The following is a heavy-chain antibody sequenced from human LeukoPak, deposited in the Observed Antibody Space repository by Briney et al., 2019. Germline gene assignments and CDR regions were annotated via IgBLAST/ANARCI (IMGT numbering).Heavy chain of an antibody. D-gene: IGHD2-8*01. J-gene: IGHJ6*03. Sequence: ASVTVSFKASVYTFIFYYMHWVRQGPGQGGEGMGWINPNSGETNYAQKFQGRVTMTRDTSISTAYMELRRLRSVDTAVYFCARMVGKDCTNGVCFNYNQFFMDAWGKGAAVTVSS. CDR1: VYTFIFYY. CDR3: ARMVGKDCTNGVCFNYNQFFMDA. CDR2: INPNSGET. V-gene: IGHV1-2*02.